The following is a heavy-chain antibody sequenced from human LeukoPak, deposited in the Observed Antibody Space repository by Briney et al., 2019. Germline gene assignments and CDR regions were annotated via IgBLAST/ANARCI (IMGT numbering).Heavy chain of an antibody. Sequence: PGGSLRLSCVASGFTFINAWMSWVRQAPGKGREGIGLFKRKTNGCTTDYAAPVKGRFTMSRDDSKNTLYLQMNSLKTEDTAMYYCTTEYSGSFSNWGQGILVTVSS. CDR2: FKRKTNGCTT. CDR3: TTEYSGSFSN. J-gene: IGHJ4*02. V-gene: IGHV3-15*01. CDR1: GFTFINAW. D-gene: IGHD1-26*01.